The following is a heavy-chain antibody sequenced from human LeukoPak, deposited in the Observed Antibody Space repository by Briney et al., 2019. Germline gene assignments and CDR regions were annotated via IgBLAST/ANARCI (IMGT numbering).Heavy chain of an antibody. CDR3: ARTLVDYVWGSYRYTGFDY. J-gene: IGHJ4*02. CDR2: IYWDDDK. V-gene: IGHV2-5*02. CDR1: GFSLSTSGVG. D-gene: IGHD3-16*02. Sequence: SGPTLVKPTQTLTLTCTFSGFSLSTSGVGVGWIRQPPGKALEWLALIYWDDDKRYSPSLKSRLTITKDTSKNQVVLTMTNMDPVDPATYYCARTLVDYVWGSYRYTGFDYWGQGTLVTVSS.